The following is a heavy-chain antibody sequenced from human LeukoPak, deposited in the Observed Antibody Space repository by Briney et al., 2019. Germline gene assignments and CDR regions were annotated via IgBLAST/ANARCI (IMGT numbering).Heavy chain of an antibody. CDR1: GGSISSYY. Sequence: ETLSLTCTVSGGSISSYYWSWIRQPPGKGLEWIGYIYYSGSTNYNPSLTSRVTISVDTSKNQFSLKLSSVTTADTAVYYCARGGRDCSSTSCYYYYYYGMDVWGQGTTVTVSS. J-gene: IGHJ6*02. D-gene: IGHD2-2*01. CDR2: IYYSGST. V-gene: IGHV4-59*01. CDR3: ARGGRDCSSTSCYYYYYYGMDV.